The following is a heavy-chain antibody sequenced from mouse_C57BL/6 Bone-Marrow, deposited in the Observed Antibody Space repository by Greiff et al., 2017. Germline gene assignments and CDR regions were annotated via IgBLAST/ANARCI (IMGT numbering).Heavy chain of an antibody. CDR1: GYSITSGYY. CDR3: ARGGDYYGSSYNYFDY. V-gene: IGHV3-6*01. CDR2: ISYDGSN. J-gene: IGHJ2*01. D-gene: IGHD1-1*01. Sequence: ESGPGLVKPSQSLSLTCSVTGYSITSGYYWNWIRQFPGNKLEWMGYISYDGSNNYNPSLKNRISITRDKSKNQFFLKLNSVTTEDTATYYCARGGDYYGSSYNYFDYWGQGTTLTVSS.